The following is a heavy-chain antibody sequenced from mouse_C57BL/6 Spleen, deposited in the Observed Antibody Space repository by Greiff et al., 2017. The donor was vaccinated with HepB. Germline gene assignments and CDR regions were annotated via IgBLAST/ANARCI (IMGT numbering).Heavy chain of an antibody. CDR3: ARSYGYGDY. V-gene: IGHV1-54*01. D-gene: IGHD1-1*01. J-gene: IGHJ2*01. Sequence: VKLMESGAELVRPGTSVKVSCKASGYAFTNYLIEWVKQRPGQGLEWIGVINPGSGGTNYNEKFKGKATLTADKSSSTAYMQLSSLTSEDSAVYFCARSYGYGDYWGQGTTLTVSS. CDR1: GYAFTNYL. CDR2: INPGSGGT.